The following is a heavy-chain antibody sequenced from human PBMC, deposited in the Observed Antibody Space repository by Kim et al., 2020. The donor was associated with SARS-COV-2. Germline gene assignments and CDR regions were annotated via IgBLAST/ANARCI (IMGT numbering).Heavy chain of an antibody. CDR3: VRENYWAFDI. CDR2: ISDSSSTT. D-gene: IGHD1-7*01. J-gene: IGHJ3*02. CDR1: GFTLSLYS. Sequence: GGSLRLSCATSGFTLSLYSMNWVRQAPGKGLEWVSHISDSSSTTKYADSVKGRFTISRDNTKNSLYLQINSLRAEDMAVYYCVRENYWAFDIWGQGTMVT. V-gene: IGHV3-48*04.